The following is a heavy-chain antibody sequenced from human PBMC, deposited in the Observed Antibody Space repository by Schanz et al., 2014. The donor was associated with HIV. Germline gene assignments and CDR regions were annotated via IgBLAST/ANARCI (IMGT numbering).Heavy chain of an antibody. D-gene: IGHD1-1*01. V-gene: IGHV3-21*01. J-gene: IGHJ6*02. CDR2: ISSSSSYI. CDR3: ARRDTGTLYYYYHYGMDV. Sequence: VQLVESGGGVVQPGRSLRLSCAASGFTFSSYAMYWVRQAPGKGLEWVSSISSSSSYIFYADSVKGRFSISRDSAKNALYLQMNSLRGDDTAVYYCARRDTGTLYYYYHYGMDVWGQGTTVTVSS. CDR1: GFTFSSYA.